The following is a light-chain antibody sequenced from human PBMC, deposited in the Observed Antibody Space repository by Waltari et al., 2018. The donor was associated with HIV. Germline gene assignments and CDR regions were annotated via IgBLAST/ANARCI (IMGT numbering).Light chain of an antibody. Sequence: QSVLTQPPSASGTPGQRVTISCSGSSSNIGSYTVNWYQQLPGTAPKLLIYSNRQRPSGVPDRFPGSKSGTSASLAISGLQSEDEADYYCAAWDDSLNGWVFGGGTKLTVL. J-gene: IGLJ3*02. V-gene: IGLV1-44*01. CDR3: AAWDDSLNGWV. CDR1: SSNIGSYT. CDR2: SNR.